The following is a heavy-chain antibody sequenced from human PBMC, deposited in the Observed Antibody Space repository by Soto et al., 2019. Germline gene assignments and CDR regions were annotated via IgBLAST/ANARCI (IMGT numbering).Heavy chain of an antibody. CDR3: ARPLRGAFDI. V-gene: IGHV4-39*01. CDR1: GGSISSSSYY. J-gene: IGHJ3*02. CDR2: IYYSGRT. Sequence: QLQLQESGPGLVKPSETLSLTCTVSGGSISSSSYYWGWIRQPPGKGLEWIGSIYYSGRTYYNPSLKSRVTISVDTSKNQFSLKLSSVTAADTAVYYCARPLRGAFDIWGQGTMVTVSS. D-gene: IGHD4-17*01.